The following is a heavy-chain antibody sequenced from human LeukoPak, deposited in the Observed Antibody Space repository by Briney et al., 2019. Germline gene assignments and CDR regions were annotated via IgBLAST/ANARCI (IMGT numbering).Heavy chain of an antibody. CDR2: IHSSGST. Sequence: SETLSLTCTVSVGSISGYYWSWIRQPAGKGPEWIGQIHSSGSTFYNPSLKSRLTMSGDTSKNQLSLRLSSATAADTAVYYCVRGGSKAAATFDYWGQGILVTVSS. D-gene: IGHD2-2*01. V-gene: IGHV4-4*07. CDR3: VRGGSKAAATFDY. J-gene: IGHJ4*02. CDR1: VGSISGYY.